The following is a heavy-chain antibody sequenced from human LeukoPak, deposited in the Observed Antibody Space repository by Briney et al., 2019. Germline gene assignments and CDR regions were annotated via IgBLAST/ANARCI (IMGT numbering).Heavy chain of an antibody. V-gene: IGHV1-3*01. CDR3: ARARWTSTVTTYYFDY. D-gene: IGHD4-17*01. CDR2: IDAGNGRT. J-gene: IGHJ4*02. Sequence: ASVKVSCKASGYSFTNYAIQWVRQAPGQRLEWMGWIDAGNGRTKYSQNFQGRVTITRDTSASTAYMELSSLRSEDTALYYCARARWTSTVTTYYFDYWGQGTLVTVSS. CDR1: GYSFTNYA.